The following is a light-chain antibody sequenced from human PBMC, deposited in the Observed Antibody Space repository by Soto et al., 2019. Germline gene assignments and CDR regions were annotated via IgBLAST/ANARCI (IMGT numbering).Light chain of an antibody. CDR1: QTVSNN. CDR2: GAS. Sequence: EIVITQSPTTLSVSPREKTTPPFRASQTVSNNLAWYQQKPGQAPRLLISGASTGATGIPARFSGSGSGTEFTLTISSLQSEDFAVYYCQQYNYWPPAFGHGTKVDIK. V-gene: IGKV3-15*01. CDR3: QQYNYWPPA. J-gene: IGKJ1*01.